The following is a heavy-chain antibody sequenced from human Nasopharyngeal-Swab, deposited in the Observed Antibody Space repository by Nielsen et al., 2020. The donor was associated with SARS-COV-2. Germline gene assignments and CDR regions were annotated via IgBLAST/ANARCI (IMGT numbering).Heavy chain of an antibody. J-gene: IGHJ4*02. Sequence: GESLKISCAASGFTVSSNYMSWVRQAPGKGLEWVSVIYSGGSTYYADSVKGRFTISRDNSKSTLYLQMNSLRAEDTAVYYCARVLSGSSAFDYWGQGTLVTVSS. CDR1: GFTVSSNY. D-gene: IGHD1-26*01. CDR2: IYSGGST. V-gene: IGHV3-53*01. CDR3: ARVLSGSSAFDY.